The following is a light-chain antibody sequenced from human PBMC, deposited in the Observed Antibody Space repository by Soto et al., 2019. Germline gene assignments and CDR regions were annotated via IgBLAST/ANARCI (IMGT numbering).Light chain of an antibody. CDR2: AAS. CDR3: QQLKSYTVT. CDR1: QGISSY. J-gene: IGKJ4*01. V-gene: IGKV1-9*01. Sequence: DIQLTQSPSFLSASVGDRVTITCRASQGISSYLAWYQQEPGKAPKPLIYAASTLQSGVPSRFSGSGSGTEFTLTISSLQPEDFATSYCQQLKSYTVTFGGGTKVEIK.